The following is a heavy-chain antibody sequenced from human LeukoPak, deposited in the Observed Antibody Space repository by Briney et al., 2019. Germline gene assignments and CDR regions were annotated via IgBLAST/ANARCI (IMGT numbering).Heavy chain of an antibody. Sequence: ASVKVSCKASGYTFTGYYMHWVRQAPGQGLEWMGWINPNSGGTNYAQKFQGWVTVTRDTSISTAYMELSRLRSDDTAVYYCARDQEGKRNWFDPWGQGTLVTVSS. V-gene: IGHV1-2*04. CDR1: GYTFTGYY. CDR2: INPNSGGT. J-gene: IGHJ5*02. CDR3: ARDQEGKRNWFDP.